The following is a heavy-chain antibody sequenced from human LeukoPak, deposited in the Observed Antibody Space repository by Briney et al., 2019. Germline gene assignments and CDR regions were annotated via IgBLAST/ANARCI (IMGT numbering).Heavy chain of an antibody. CDR1: GFTFSSYS. V-gene: IGHV3-21*04. J-gene: IGHJ4*02. CDR3: AKAPYCSGGSCWYYFDY. Sequence: GGSLRLSCAASGFTFSSYSMNWVRQAPGKGLEWVSSISSSSSYIYYADSVKGRFTISRDNAKNSLYLQMNSLRAEDTAVYYCAKAPYCSGGSCWYYFDYWGQGTLVTVSS. D-gene: IGHD2-15*01. CDR2: ISSSSSYI.